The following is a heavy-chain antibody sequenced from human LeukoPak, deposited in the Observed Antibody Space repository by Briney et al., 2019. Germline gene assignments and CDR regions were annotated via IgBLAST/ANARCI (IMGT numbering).Heavy chain of an antibody. CDR3: ARLSYLSSLGRTYDAYDI. D-gene: IGHD3-16*02. CDR1: GYTFTSYY. V-gene: IGHV1-46*01. Sequence: GASVKVSCKASGYTFTSYYMHWVRQAPGQGLEWMGIINPSGGSTSYAQKFQGRVTMTRDTSTGTVYMELSSLRSEDTAVYYCARLSYLSSLGRTYDAYDIWGQGTMVFVSS. J-gene: IGHJ3*02. CDR2: INPSGGST.